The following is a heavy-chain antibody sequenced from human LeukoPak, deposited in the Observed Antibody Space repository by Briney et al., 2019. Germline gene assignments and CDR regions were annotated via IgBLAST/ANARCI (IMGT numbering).Heavy chain of an antibody. CDR2: ISGSGGST. V-gene: IGHV3-23*01. CDR1: GFTFSSYA. J-gene: IGHJ4*02. D-gene: IGHD4-17*01. CDR3: AKTNGDYRGRYFDY. Sequence: GGSLRLSCAASGFTFSSYAMSWVRQAPGKGLEWVSAISGSGGSTYYADSVKGRFTISRDNSKNTLCLQMNSLRAEDTAVYYCAKTNGDYRGRYFDYWGQGTLVTVSS.